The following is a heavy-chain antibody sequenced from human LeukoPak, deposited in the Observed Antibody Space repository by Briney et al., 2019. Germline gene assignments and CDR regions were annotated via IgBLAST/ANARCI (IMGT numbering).Heavy chain of an antibody. CDR1: GGSISSYY. D-gene: IGHD3-3*01. Sequence: PSETLSLTCTVSGGSISSYYWSWIRQPPGKGLEWIGYISYSGTTNYNPSLKSRVTISVDTSKNQFSLMLNSVTAADTAVYYCASEMYDFWSGYSLESGVIWGQGTLVTVSS. V-gene: IGHV4-59*12. J-gene: IGHJ4*02. CDR2: ISYSGTT. CDR3: ASEMYDFWSGYSLESGVI.